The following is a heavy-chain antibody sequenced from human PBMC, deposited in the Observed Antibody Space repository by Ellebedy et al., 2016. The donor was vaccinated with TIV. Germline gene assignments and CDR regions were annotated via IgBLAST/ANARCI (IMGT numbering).Heavy chain of an antibody. CDR2: IRKDGSQS. CDR3: ARERIVVVPAARTAYGMDV. J-gene: IGHJ6*02. D-gene: IGHD2-2*01. V-gene: IGHV3-7*01. Sequence: GESLKISCEASEFTFSNHWMSWIRQAPGKGLEWVATIRKDGSQSQHVDSVKGRFTISRDNAQNSLYLQMNSLRAEDTAVYYCARERIVVVPAARTAYGMDVWGQGTTVTVSS. CDR1: EFTFSNHW.